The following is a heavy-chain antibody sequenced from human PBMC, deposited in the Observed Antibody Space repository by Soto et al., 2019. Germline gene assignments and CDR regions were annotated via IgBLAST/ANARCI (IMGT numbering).Heavy chain of an antibody. Sequence: SETLSLTCTVSGGSISSYYWSWIRQPPGKGLEWIGYIYYSGSTNYNPSLKSRVTISVDTSKNQFSLKLSSVTAADTAVYYCARGYLDDFWSGGPLMDVWGKGTTVTVSS. J-gene: IGHJ6*04. CDR1: GGSISSYY. CDR2: IYYSGST. D-gene: IGHD3-3*01. CDR3: ARGYLDDFWSGGPLMDV. V-gene: IGHV4-59*01.